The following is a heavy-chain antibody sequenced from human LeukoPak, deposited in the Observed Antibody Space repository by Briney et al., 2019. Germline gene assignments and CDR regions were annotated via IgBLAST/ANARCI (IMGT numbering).Heavy chain of an antibody. V-gene: IGHV4-30-2*01. Sequence: PSETLSLTCAVSGGSISSGGYSWSWIRQPPGKGLEWIGYIYHSGGTYYNPSLKSRVTISVDRSKNQFSLKLSSVTAADTAVYYCARAVTYYYDSSGYWPNWFDPWGQGTLVTVSS. J-gene: IGHJ5*02. CDR1: GGSISSGGYS. CDR2: IYHSGGT. D-gene: IGHD3-22*01. CDR3: ARAVTYYYDSSGYWPNWFDP.